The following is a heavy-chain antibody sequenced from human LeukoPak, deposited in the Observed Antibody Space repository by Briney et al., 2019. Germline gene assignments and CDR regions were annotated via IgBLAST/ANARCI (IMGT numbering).Heavy chain of an antibody. Sequence: GGSLRLSCAASGFTFSSYAMSWVRQAPGKGLEWVSAISGSGGSTYYADSVKGRFTISRDNSKNTLYLQMNSLRAEDTAVYYCANARYYYGSGSDAHAFDIWGQGTMVTVSS. V-gene: IGHV3-23*01. CDR3: ANARYYYGSGSDAHAFDI. CDR2: ISGSGGST. J-gene: IGHJ3*02. D-gene: IGHD3-10*01. CDR1: GFTFSSYA.